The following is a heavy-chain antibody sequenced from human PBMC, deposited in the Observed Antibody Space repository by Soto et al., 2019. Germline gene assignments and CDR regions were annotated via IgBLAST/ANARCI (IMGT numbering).Heavy chain of an antibody. D-gene: IGHD3-3*01. CDR1: GFTFSSYE. CDR3: ARDPSYDFWTPREYYYYGMDV. J-gene: IGHJ6*02. CDR2: ISSSGSTI. V-gene: IGHV3-48*03. Sequence: ESGGGLVQPGGSLRLSCAASGFTFSSYEMNWVRQAPGKGLEWVSYISSSGSTIYYADSVKGRFTISRDNAKNSLYLQMNSLRAEDTAVYYCARDPSYDFWTPREYYYYGMDVWGQGTTVTVSS.